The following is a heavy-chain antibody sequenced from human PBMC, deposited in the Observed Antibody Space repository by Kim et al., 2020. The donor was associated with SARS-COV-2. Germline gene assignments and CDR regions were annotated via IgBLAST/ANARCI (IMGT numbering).Heavy chain of an antibody. D-gene: IGHD1-7*01. J-gene: IGHJ6*02. CDR1: GGSVSSGSYY. V-gene: IGHV4-61*01. CDR2: IYYSGST. CDR3: ARGPITGTTSRVYYYYYGMDV. Sequence: SETLSLTCTVSGGSVSSGSYYWSWIRQPPGKGLEWIGYIYYSGSTNYNPSLKSRVTISVDTSKNQFSLKLISVTAADTAVYYCARGPITGTTSRVYYYYYGMDVWGQGTTVTVSS.